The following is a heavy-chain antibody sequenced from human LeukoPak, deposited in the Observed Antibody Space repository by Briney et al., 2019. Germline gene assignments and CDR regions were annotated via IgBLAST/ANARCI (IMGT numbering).Heavy chain of an antibody. J-gene: IGHJ4*02. D-gene: IGHD3-22*01. V-gene: IGHV3-53*01. CDR1: GFTVSSNY. CDR3: ASSPRDYYDSSGWVY. Sequence: GGSLRLSCAASGFTVSSNYMSWVRQAPGKGLEWVSVIYSGGSTYYADSVKGRFTISRDNSKNTLYLQMNSLRAEDTAVYYCASSPRDYYDSSGWVYWGQGTLVTVSS. CDR2: IYSGGST.